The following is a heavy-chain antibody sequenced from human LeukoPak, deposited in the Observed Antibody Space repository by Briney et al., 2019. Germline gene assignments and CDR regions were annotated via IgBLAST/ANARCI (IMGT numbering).Heavy chain of an antibody. CDR1: GFPFTSGFTFSDYY. CDR2: ISSTSTYT. V-gene: IGHV3-11*06. J-gene: IGHJ4*02. CDR3: ARGGTGAFDY. Sequence: GGSLRLSCAASGFPFTSGFTFSDYYMSWIRPAPGKGLEWVSYISSTSTYTNYADSVKGRFTISRDNANNSLYLQMNSLRAEDTAIYYCARGGTGAFDYWGQGTLVTVSS. D-gene: IGHD2-8*02.